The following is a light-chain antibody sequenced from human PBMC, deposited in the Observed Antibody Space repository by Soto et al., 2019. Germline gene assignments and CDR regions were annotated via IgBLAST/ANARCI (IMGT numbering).Light chain of an antibody. CDR2: AAS. CDR3: QQRYIDST. CDR1: QYIGTY. V-gene: IGKV1-39*01. Sequence: DIQMTQSPSSLCASVGDRVTITCRASQYIGTYLNWYQQKQGKAPTVLIYAASTLQSGVPSRFSGSGSGTDFALTISSLQPEDFATYYCQQRYIDSTFGPGTKLEIK. J-gene: IGKJ2*01.